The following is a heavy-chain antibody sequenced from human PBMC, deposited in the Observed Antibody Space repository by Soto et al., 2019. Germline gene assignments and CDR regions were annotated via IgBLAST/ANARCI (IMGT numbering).Heavy chain of an antibody. Sequence: PGGSLRLSCAASGFTLGNYLMTWVRQAPGKQLERVANIKQDGNIQYYLDSVRGRFTISRDNAKNSLYLQMDSLRAEDTAVYYCVRDIGWNLFDYWGQGSLVTVSS. J-gene: IGHJ4*02. CDR2: IKQDGNIQ. CDR1: GFTLGNYL. D-gene: IGHD1-1*01. V-gene: IGHV3-7*01. CDR3: VRDIGWNLFDY.